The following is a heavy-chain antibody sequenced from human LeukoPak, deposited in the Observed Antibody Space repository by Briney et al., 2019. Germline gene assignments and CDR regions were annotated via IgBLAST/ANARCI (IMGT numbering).Heavy chain of an antibody. CDR3: ASEPPSSGSYYPYYFDY. CDR1: GFTFSSYW. CDR2: IKTDGSQI. V-gene: IGHV3-7*01. D-gene: IGHD1-26*01. J-gene: IGHJ4*02. Sequence: GGSLRLSCVASGFTFSSYWMTWVRQAPGKGLEWVANIKTDGSQIYYVDSVKGRFTISRDNAKNSLYLQMNSLRAEDTAVYYCASEPPSSGSYYPYYFDYWGQGTLVTVSS.